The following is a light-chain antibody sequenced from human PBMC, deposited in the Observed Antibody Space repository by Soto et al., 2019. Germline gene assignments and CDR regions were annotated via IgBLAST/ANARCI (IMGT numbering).Light chain of an antibody. J-gene: IGLJ1*01. Sequence: ALTQPASVSGSPGQSITISCTGTSSDVGGYNYVSWYQQHPGKAPKLMIYDVSNRPSGVANRFSGSKSGNTASLTISGLQAEDEADYYCSSYTSSSTRVFGTGTKVTVL. CDR1: SSDVGGYNY. V-gene: IGLV2-14*01. CDR2: DVS. CDR3: SSYTSSSTRV.